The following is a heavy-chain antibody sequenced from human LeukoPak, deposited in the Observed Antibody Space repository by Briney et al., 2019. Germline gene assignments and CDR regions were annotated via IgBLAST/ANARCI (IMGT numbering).Heavy chain of an antibody. CDR1: GFTFSSYA. J-gene: IGHJ3*02. V-gene: IGHV3-23*01. Sequence: GGSLRLSCAASGFTFSSYAMSWVRQAPGKGLEWVSAISGSGGSTYYADSVKGRFTISRDNSKNTLYLQMNSLRAEDTAVYYCAKDIRGYYDFLPATTHDAFDIWGQGTMVTVSS. CDR2: ISGSGGST. CDR3: AKDIRGYYDFLPATTHDAFDI. D-gene: IGHD3-3*01.